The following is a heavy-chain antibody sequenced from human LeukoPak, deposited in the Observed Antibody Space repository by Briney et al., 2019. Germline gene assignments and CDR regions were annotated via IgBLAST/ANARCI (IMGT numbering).Heavy chain of an antibody. CDR1: GFTFTNAW. D-gene: IGHD2-15*01. V-gene: IGHV3-48*02. CDR2: ISSSSSAI. J-gene: IGHJ4*02. Sequence: GGSLRLSCAASGFTFTNAWMNWVRQAPGKGLEWISYISSSSSAIYYADSVKGRFTISRDNAKNSLYLQMNSLRDEDTAVYYCAQKGGTDHWGQGTLVTVSS. CDR3: AQKGGTDH.